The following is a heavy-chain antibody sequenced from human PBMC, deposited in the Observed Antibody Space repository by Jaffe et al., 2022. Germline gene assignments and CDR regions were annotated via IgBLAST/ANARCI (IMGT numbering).Heavy chain of an antibody. CDR2: IYYSGST. J-gene: IGHJ6*03. Sequence: QLQLQESGPGLVKPSETLSLTCTVSGGSISSSSYYWGWIRQPPGKGLEWIGSIYYSGSTYYNPSLKSRVTISVDTSKNQFSLKLSSVTAADTAVYYCARHIQATVTTWWRQYYYMDVWGKGTTVTVSS. CDR3: ARHIQATVTTWWRQYYYMDV. V-gene: IGHV4-39*01. CDR1: GGSISSSSYY. D-gene: IGHD4-4*01.